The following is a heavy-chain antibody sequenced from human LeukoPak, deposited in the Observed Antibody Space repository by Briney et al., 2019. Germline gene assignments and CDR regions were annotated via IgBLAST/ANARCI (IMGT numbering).Heavy chain of an antibody. CDR2: IYTSGST. Sequence: SETLSLTCTVSSGSISSYYWSWIRQPAGKGLEWIGRIYTSGSTDYNPSLKSRVTMSVDTSKNQFSLKLSSVTAADTAVYYCASYSSSTWYGLDYWSQGTLVTVSS. CDR1: SGSISSYY. CDR3: ASYSSSTWYGLDY. V-gene: IGHV4-4*07. J-gene: IGHJ4*02. D-gene: IGHD6-13*01.